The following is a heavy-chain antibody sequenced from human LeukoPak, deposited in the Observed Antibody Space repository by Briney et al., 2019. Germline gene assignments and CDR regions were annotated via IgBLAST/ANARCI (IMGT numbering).Heavy chain of an antibody. V-gene: IGHV1-2*02. CDR1: GYIFTGYY. J-gene: IGHJ5*02. CDR2: ISPKNGDT. Sequence: ASVKVSCKASGYIFTGYYMHWVRQAPGQGLEWMGWISPKNGDTKYAQSFQGRVTMTRDTSINTVYMELRRLRSDDTAVYYCTRDEAVYNSGWKQTNWFDPWGQGTLVTVSS. D-gene: IGHD6-19*01. CDR3: TRDEAVYNSGWKQTNWFDP.